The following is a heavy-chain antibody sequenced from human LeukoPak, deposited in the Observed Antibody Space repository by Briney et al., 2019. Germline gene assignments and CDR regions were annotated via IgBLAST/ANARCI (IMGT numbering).Heavy chain of an antibody. CDR2: IIPIFGTA. Sequence: GASVKASCKASGGTFSSYAISWVRQAPGQGLEWMGRIIPIFGTANYAQKFQGRVTITTDESMSTAYMELSSLRSEDTAVYYCARGGYYDSSSPFDYWGQGTLVTVSS. J-gene: IGHJ4*02. D-gene: IGHD3-22*01. CDR1: GGTFSSYA. V-gene: IGHV1-69*05. CDR3: ARGGYYDSSSPFDY.